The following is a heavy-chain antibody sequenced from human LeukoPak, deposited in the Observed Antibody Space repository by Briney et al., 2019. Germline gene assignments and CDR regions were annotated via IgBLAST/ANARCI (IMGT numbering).Heavy chain of an antibody. J-gene: IGHJ4*02. CDR3: AAVSYGGTYFDY. CDR2: IYYSGST. CDR1: GGSISSSSYY. D-gene: IGHD4-23*01. Sequence: SETLSLTCTVSGGSISSSSYYWGWIRQPPGKGLEWIGSIYYSGSTYYNPSLKSRVTISVDTSKNQFSLKLSSVTAADTAVYYCAAVSYGGTYFDYWGQGTLVTVSS. V-gene: IGHV4-39*07.